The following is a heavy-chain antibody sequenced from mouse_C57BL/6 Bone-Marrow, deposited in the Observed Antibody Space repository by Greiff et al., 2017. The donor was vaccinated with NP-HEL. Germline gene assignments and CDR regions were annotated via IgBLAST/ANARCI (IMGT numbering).Heavy chain of an antibody. CDR3: TTVDYSNYGWVGY. CDR2: IDPENGDT. Sequence: VQLQQSGAELVRPGASVKLSCTASGFNIKDDYMHWVKQRPEQGLEWIGWIDPENGDTEYASKFQGKATITADTSSNTAYLQLSSLTSEDTAVYDCTTVDYSNYGWVGYWGQGTTLTVSS. CDR1: GFNIKDDY. D-gene: IGHD2-5*01. V-gene: IGHV14-4*01. J-gene: IGHJ2*01.